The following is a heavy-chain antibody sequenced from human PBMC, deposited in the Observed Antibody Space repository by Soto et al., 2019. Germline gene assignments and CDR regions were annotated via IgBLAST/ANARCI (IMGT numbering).Heavy chain of an antibody. CDR2: ISSSSSYI. V-gene: IGHV3-21*01. CDR3: ARGGTTVIGDDAFDI. D-gene: IGHD4-17*01. CDR1: GFTFSSYS. Sequence: EVQLVESGGGLVKPGGSLRLSCAASGFTFSSYSMNWVRQAPGKGLEWVSSISSSSSYIYYADSVKGRFTISRDNAKNSLYLQMNSLRAEDTAVYYCARGGTTVIGDDAFDIWGQGTMVTVSS. J-gene: IGHJ3*02.